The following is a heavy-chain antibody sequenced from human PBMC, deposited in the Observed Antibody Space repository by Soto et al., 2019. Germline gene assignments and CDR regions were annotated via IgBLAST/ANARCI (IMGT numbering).Heavy chain of an antibody. V-gene: IGHV3-23*01. CDR3: AKSPFITGTTGWFDP. CDR2: ISGSGGST. J-gene: IGHJ5*02. Sequence: LRLSCAASGFTFSSYAMSWVRQAPGKGLEWVSAISGSGGSTYYADSVKGRFTISRDNSKNTLYLQMNSLRAEDTAVYYCAKSPFITGTTGWFDPWGQGTLVTVSS. CDR1: GFTFSSYA. D-gene: IGHD1-20*01.